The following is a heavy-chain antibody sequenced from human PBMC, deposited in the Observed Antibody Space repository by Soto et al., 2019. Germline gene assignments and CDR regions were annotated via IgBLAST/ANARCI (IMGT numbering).Heavy chain of an antibody. J-gene: IGHJ4*02. CDR3: ARGGRGYSSAPRYYFDY. V-gene: IGHV1-69*01. D-gene: IGHD5-18*01. CDR2: IIPIFATV. CDR1: GGSFSSNP. Sequence: QGQLVQSGSEVKKPGSSVKVSCKASGGSFSSNPISWVRQAPGQGLEWMAGIIPIFATVHYAQKFQGRVTITADESTSTAYMELTSLRSEDTAVYFCARGGRGYSSAPRYYFDYWGQGTLVTVS.